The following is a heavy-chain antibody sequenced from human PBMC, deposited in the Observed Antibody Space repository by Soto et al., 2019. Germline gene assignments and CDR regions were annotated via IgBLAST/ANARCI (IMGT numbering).Heavy chain of an antibody. CDR2: IYHSGST. V-gene: IGHV4-38-2*01. CDR3: EKNSSGWYLAY. Sequence: SETLSLTCAVSGYSISSGYYWGWIRQPPGKGLEWIGSIYHSGSTYYNPSLKSRVTISVDTSKNQFSLKLSSVTAADTAVYYCEKNSSGWYLAYWGQGTLVTVSS. J-gene: IGHJ4*02. D-gene: IGHD6-19*01. CDR1: GYSISSGYY.